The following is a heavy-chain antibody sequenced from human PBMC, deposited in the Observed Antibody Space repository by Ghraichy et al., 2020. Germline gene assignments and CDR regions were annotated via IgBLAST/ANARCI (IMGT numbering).Heavy chain of an antibody. J-gene: IGHJ4*02. CDR2: ISYDGKNK. Sequence: GGSLRLSCVASGFIFIDYEMNWVRQAPGKGLEWVGIISYDGKNKVYADSVKCRFTMSRDNSKNTLYLEMNNLRAEDAAVYYCYEGSGGYWGQGTLVTVSS. CDR3: YEGSGGY. V-gene: IGHV3-30*04. CDR1: GFIFIDYE. D-gene: IGHD2-15*01.